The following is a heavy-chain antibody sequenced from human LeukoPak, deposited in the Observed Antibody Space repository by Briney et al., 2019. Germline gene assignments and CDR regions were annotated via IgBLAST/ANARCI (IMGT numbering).Heavy chain of an antibody. V-gene: IGHV3-23*01. Sequence: PGASLRLSCAASGFIFRNYAMSWVRQAPGKGLEWVSAITGSGGTSWYADSVKGHFTISRDNSKNTLYLQMNSLGADDTAVYYCAKWGGYDGLTGYSDCWGQGTLVTVSS. CDR1: GFIFRNYA. CDR2: ITGSGGTS. J-gene: IGHJ4*02. D-gene: IGHD3-9*01. CDR3: AKWGGYDGLTGYSDC.